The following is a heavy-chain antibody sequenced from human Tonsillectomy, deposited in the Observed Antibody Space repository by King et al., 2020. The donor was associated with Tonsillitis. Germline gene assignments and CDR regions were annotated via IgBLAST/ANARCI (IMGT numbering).Heavy chain of an antibody. CDR2: IYPGYSDT. J-gene: IGHJ3*02. D-gene: IGHD3-10*01. CDR1: GYSFTSYS. Sequence: QLVQSGAEVKKPGESLKISCKGSGYSFTSYSIGWVRQMPGKGLEWMWIIYPGYSDTRYSPSFPGQVPISADKSISTAYLQWSSLKASDTAMYYCACGSGSYYNGDGFDIWGQGTMVTVSS. CDR3: ACGSGSYYNGDGFDI. V-gene: IGHV5-51*01.